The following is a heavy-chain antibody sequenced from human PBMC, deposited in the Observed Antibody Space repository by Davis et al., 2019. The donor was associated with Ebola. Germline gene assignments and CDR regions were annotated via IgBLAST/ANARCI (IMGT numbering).Heavy chain of an antibody. V-gene: IGHV3-23*01. D-gene: IGHD6-13*01. CDR3: ASSRRSWYPAVDD. Sequence: GESLKTSCAASGITFNSYDMVWVRQAAGKGLEWVSGISGPGGATYYADSVKGRFTISRDNSRHTLYLQMSSLRAEDTAVYYCASSRRSWYPAVDDWGQGTLVTVSS. CDR1: GITFNSYD. CDR2: ISGPGGAT. J-gene: IGHJ4*02.